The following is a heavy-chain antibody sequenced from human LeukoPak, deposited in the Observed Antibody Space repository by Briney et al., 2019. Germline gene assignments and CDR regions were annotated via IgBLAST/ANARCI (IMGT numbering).Heavy chain of an antibody. Sequence: PSETPSLTSTGSGGSISSYYWSWLRQHARNPLDWIGRISTSGSTNYTPSLKSRVNMSVDTSKNQFSLKLSSVTAADTAVYFFFKQKTAYDILTGYSPYYYYGMDVWGQGTTVTVSS. J-gene: IGHJ6*02. CDR3: FKQKTAYDILTGYSPYYYYGMDV. CDR2: ISTSGST. D-gene: IGHD3-9*01. CDR1: GGSISSYY. V-gene: IGHV4-4*07.